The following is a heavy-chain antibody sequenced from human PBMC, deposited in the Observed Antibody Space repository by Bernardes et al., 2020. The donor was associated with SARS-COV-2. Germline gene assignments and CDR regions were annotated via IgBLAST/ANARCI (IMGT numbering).Heavy chain of an antibody. CDR3: ARDWVTGPYNWFDP. Sequence: GGSLRLSRAASGFTFSSYVMNWVRQTPGKGLEWVSSISSSSSYIYYAGSVKGRFTISRDNAKSSLYLQMNSLKVEDTAVYYCARDWVTGPYNWFDPWGQGTLVTVSS. V-gene: IGHV3-21*01. J-gene: IGHJ5*02. CDR1: GFTFSSYV. D-gene: IGHD1-20*01. CDR2: ISSSSSYI.